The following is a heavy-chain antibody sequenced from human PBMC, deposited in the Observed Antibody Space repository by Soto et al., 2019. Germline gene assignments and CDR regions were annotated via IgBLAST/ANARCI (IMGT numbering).Heavy chain of an antibody. D-gene: IGHD6-13*01. CDR3: ARQYSSSWNYYYYGVDV. Sequence: GESLKISCEGSGYSFATYWIGWVRQMPGKGLEWMGIIYPDDSDTRYSPSFQGQVTISADKSINTAYLQWSSLKASDSAIYYCARQYSSSWNYYYYGVDVWDQGTTVAVSS. J-gene: IGHJ6*02. V-gene: IGHV5-51*01. CDR2: IYPDDSDT. CDR1: GYSFATYW.